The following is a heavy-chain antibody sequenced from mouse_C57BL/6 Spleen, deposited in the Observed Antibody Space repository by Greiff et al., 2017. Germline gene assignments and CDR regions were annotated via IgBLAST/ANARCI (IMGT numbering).Heavy chain of an antibody. CDR2: IYPRSGNT. D-gene: IGHD1-1*01. Sequence: VMLVESGAELARPGASVKLSCKASGYTFTSYGISWVKQRTGQGLEWIGEIYPRSGNTYYNEKFKGKATLTADKSSSTAYMELRSLTSEDSAVYFCARPPYDFDYWGQGTTLTVSS. CDR3: ARPPYDFDY. J-gene: IGHJ2*01. CDR1: GYTFTSYG. V-gene: IGHV1-81*01.